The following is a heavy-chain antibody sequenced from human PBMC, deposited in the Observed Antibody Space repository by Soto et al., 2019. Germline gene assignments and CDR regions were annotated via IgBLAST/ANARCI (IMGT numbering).Heavy chain of an antibody. CDR3: ARVRYGDYDY. D-gene: IGHD4-17*01. CDR2: IYYSGST. CDR1: GGSISSYY. V-gene: IGHV4-59*01. Sequence: PSETLSLTCTVSGGSISSYYWSWIRQPPGKGLGWIGYIYYSGSTNYNPSLKSRVTISVDTSKNQFSLKLSSVTAADTAVYYCARVRYGDYDYWGQGTLVTVSS. J-gene: IGHJ4*02.